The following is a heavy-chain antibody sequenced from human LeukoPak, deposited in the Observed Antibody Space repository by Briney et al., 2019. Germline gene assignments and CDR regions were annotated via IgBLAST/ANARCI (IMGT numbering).Heavy chain of an antibody. CDR3: ARSGVQWQWLLTYDAFDI. V-gene: IGHV3-48*01. CDR1: GFTFSSYA. D-gene: IGHD6-19*01. Sequence: GGSLRLSCAASGFTFSSYAMSWVRQAPGKGLEWVSYISSSSSTIYYADSVKGRFTISRDNSKNTLFVQMNSLRTEDTAVYYCARSGVQWQWLLTYDAFDIWGQGTMVTVSS. CDR2: ISSSSSTI. J-gene: IGHJ3*02.